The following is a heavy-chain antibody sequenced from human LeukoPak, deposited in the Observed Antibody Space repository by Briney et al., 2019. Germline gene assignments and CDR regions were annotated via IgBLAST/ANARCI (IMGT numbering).Heavy chain of an antibody. CDR3: ARETQIAVAGYGDAFDI. V-gene: IGHV1-2*02. J-gene: IGHJ3*02. Sequence: GASVKVSCKASGYTFTGYYMHWVRQAPGQGLEWMGWINPNSGGTNYAQKFQGRVTMTRDTSISTAYMELSRLRSDDTAVYYCARETQIAVAGYGDAFDIWGQGTMVTVSS. CDR1: GYTFTGYY. D-gene: IGHD6-19*01. CDR2: INPNSGGT.